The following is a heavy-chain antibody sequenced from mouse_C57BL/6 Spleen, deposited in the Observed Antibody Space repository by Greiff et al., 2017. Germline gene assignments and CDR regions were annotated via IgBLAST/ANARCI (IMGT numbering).Heavy chain of an antibody. CDR2: IRSASSTI. J-gene: IGHJ2*01. V-gene: IGHV5-17*01. D-gene: IGHD1-1*01. CDR1: GFTFSDYG. Sequence: EVQLVESGGGLVKPGGSLKLSCEASGFTFSDYGMHWVRQAPEKGLEWVAYIRSASSTIYYADTVKGRFTISRDNAKNTLFLQMTSLRSEDTAMYYCARKFITTNFDYWGQGTTLTVSS. CDR3: ARKFITTNFDY.